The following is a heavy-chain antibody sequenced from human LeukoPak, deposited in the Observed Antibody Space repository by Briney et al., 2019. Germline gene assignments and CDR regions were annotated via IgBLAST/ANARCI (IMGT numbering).Heavy chain of an antibody. J-gene: IGHJ4*02. V-gene: IGHV4-34*01. CDR3: ARGFRYSGSYYAFDY. D-gene: IGHD1-26*01. Sequence: SETLSLTCAVYGGSFSGYYWSWIRQPPGKGLEWIGEINHSGSTNYSPSLKSRVTISVDTSKNQFSLKLSSVTAADTAVYYCARGFRYSGSYYAFDYWGQGTLVTVSS. CDR1: GGSFSGYY. CDR2: INHSGST.